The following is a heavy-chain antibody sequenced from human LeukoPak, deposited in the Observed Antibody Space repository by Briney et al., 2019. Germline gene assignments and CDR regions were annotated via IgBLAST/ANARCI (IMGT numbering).Heavy chain of an antibody. D-gene: IGHD3-22*01. Sequence: GASVTVSCKVSGYTLTELSMHWVRQAPAKGLEWMGGFDPEDGETIYAQKFQGRVTMTEDTSTDTAYMELSSLRSEDTAVYYCATDREITMIGGWAFDIWGQGTMVTVSS. J-gene: IGHJ3*02. CDR3: ATDREITMIGGWAFDI. CDR1: GYTLTELS. CDR2: FDPEDGET. V-gene: IGHV1-24*01.